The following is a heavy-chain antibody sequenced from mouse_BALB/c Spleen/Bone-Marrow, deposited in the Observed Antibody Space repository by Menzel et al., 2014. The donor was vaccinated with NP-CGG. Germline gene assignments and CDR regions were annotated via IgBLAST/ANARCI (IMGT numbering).Heavy chain of an antibody. CDR1: GFSLTNSG. Sequence: VKLMESGPGLVAPSQSLSITCTVSGFSLTNSGVSWIRQPPGKGLEWLGVIWGNSSINYHSALISRLTISKDNSKSXVFLKLNSLQTDDTATYYCAKQDYYRYDNAMDYWGQGTSLTVSS. D-gene: IGHD2-14*01. J-gene: IGHJ4*01. CDR2: IWGNSSI. V-gene: IGHV2-3*01. CDR3: AKQDYYRYDNAMDY.